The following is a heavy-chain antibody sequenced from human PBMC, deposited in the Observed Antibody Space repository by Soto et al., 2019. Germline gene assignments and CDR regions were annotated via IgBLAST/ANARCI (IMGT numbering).Heavy chain of an antibody. D-gene: IGHD2-21*02. CDR1: AFTFSSYA. CDR3: AKGRASDCPVCTQYY. J-gene: IGHJ4*02. V-gene: IGHV3-23*01. Sequence: EVQLLESGGGLAQPGGSLRLSCAASAFTFSSYAMSWVRQAPGKGLEWVSAVSGSGDSTYYEDSVKGRFNISRDNSKNPLYLQMNSLRDEDTVVYYCAKGRASDCPVCTQYYWGQGTLVTVSS. CDR2: VSGSGDST.